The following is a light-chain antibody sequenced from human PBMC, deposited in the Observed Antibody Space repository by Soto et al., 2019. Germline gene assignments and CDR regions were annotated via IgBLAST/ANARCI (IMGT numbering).Light chain of an antibody. J-gene: IGKJ1*01. V-gene: IGKV1-39*01. CDR1: QSISSY. CDR3: QQSYSAPPWT. Sequence: DIPMTQSPASLSASVGDRVTITCRASQSISSYLNWYQQKPGKGPNLLSYGASSLQSGVPSRFSGSGSGTDFTLTISSLQPEDFGTYYCQQSYSAPPWTFGQVTRVDIK. CDR2: GAS.